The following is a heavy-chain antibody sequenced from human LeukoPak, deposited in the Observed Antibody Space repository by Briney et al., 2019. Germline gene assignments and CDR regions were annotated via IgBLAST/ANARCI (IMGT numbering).Heavy chain of an antibody. CDR3: AKDQAGYSSSHFDY. D-gene: IGHD6-13*01. J-gene: IGHJ4*02. CDR2: IRYDGSNK. CDR1: GFTFSSYG. Sequence: PGGSLRLSCAASGFTFSSYGMHWVRQAPGKGLEWVAFIRYDGSNKYYADSVKGRFTISRDNSKNTLYLQMNSLRAEDTAVYYCAKDQAGYSSSHFDYWGQGTLVTVSS. V-gene: IGHV3-30*02.